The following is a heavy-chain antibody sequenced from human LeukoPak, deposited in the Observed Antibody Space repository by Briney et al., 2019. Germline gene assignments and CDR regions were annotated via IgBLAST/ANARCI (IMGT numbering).Heavy chain of an antibody. Sequence: PSETLSLTCTVSGGSISSYYWSWIRQPPGKGLEWIGYIYYSGSTNYNPSLKSRVTISVDTSKNQFSLKLSSVTAADTAVYYCARHRAPWDCGGDCRYFDLWGRGTLVTVSS. D-gene: IGHD2-21*02. J-gene: IGHJ2*01. CDR1: GGSISSYY. CDR3: ARHRAPWDCGGDCRYFDL. CDR2: IYYSGST. V-gene: IGHV4-59*08.